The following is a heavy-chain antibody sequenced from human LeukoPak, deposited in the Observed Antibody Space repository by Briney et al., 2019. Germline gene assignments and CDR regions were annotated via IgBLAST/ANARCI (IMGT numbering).Heavy chain of an antibody. CDR1: GCSISSYY. Sequence: SETLSLTCTVSGCSISSYYWSWIRQPPGKGLEWIGYIYYSGSTNNNPSLKSRVTISVDTSKNQFSLKLSSVTAADTAVYYCARGTTYYYDSSRFDLWGRGTLVTVSS. D-gene: IGHD3-22*01. V-gene: IGHV4-59*01. J-gene: IGHJ2*01. CDR3: ARGTTYYYDSSRFDL. CDR2: IYYSGST.